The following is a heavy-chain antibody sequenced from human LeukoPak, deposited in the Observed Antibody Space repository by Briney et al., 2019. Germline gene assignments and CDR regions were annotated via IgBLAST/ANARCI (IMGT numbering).Heavy chain of an antibody. J-gene: IGHJ6*03. CDR1: GYSISTGYY. D-gene: IGHD6-19*01. CDR2: FYHGGST. Sequence: PSETLSLTCTVSGYSISTGYYWDWIRQPPGKGLEWIGTFYHGGSTNYNPSLKSRVTISVDTSKNQFSLKLSSVTAADTAVYYCARAGYSSGWYALDYYYYYMDVWGKGTTVTISS. V-gene: IGHV4-38-2*02. CDR3: ARAGYSSGWYALDYYYYYMDV.